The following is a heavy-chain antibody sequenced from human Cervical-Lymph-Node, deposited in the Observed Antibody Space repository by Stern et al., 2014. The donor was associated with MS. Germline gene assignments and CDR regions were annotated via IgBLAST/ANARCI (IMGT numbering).Heavy chain of an antibody. CDR2: IIPIIGIA. Sequence: VQLEESGAEVKKPGSSVKVSCHTSGGTFNVYAINCLRQAPGQGLEWMGGIIPIIGIANYAQKFQGRVTITADESTRTSSMQLSSLTSNDTAVYYCARDGRHTNNYGLDVWGQGTTVTVSS. J-gene: IGHJ6*02. CDR1: GGTFNVYA. CDR3: ARDGRHTNNYGLDV. V-gene: IGHV1-69*01.